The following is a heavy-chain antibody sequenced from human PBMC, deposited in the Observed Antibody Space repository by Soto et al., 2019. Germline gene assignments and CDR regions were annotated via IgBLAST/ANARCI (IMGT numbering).Heavy chain of an antibody. CDR3: ERHRGQQLAGYYYYYMDV. D-gene: IGHD6-13*01. J-gene: IGHJ6*03. CDR1: GGSISSYY. V-gene: IGHV4-59*08. Sequence: SETLSLTCTVSGGSISSYYWSWIRQPPGKGLEWIGYIYYSGSTNYNPSLKSRVTISVDTSKNQFSLKLSSVTAADKPVYYCERHRGQQLAGYYYYYMDVWGKGTTVTVSS. CDR2: IYYSGST.